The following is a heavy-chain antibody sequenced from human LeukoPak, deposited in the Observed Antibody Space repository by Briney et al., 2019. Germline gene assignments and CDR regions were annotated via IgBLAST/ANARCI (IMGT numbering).Heavy chain of an antibody. J-gene: IGHJ6*03. CDR1: GFTFSTYA. D-gene: IGHD2-2*01. V-gene: IGHV3-30*04. CDR3: ARGQGYESYYYMDV. Sequence: GRSLRLSCAASGFTFSTYAIHWVRQAPGKGLEWVAVISFDGVNTFYADSVKGRFTISRDDSNNTVYLQMNNLRPEDTAVFYCARGQGYESYYYMDVWGKGTTVSVSS. CDR2: ISFDGVNT.